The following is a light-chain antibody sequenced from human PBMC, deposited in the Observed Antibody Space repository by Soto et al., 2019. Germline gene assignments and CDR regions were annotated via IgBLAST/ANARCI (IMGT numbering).Light chain of an antibody. CDR2: STS. V-gene: IGKV3-20*01. CDR3: QHFGISQYT. J-gene: IGKJ2*01. Sequence: IVLTQSPATLSLSPGEGATLSCRASQSIFSPYLAWYQQIPGQAPRLLIYSTSTRATGVPDRFSGSGSGTDFTLTIRRLEPGDFAVYYCQHFGISQYTFGQGTKLEIK. CDR1: QSIFSPY.